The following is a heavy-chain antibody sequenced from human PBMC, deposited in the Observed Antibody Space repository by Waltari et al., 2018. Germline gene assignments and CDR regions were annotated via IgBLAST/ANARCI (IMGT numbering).Heavy chain of an antibody. CDR2: IIPIFGTA. D-gene: IGHD4-17*01. V-gene: IGHV1-69*08. J-gene: IGHJ4*02. CDR3: ARERGGATVVYFDY. CDR1: GGTFSSYA. Sequence: QVQLVQSGAEVKKPGSSVKVSCKASGGTFSSYAISRVGQAPGQGLEWMGRIIPIFGTANYTQKFQCRVTITADKSTSTAYMELSSLRSEDTAVYYCARERGGATVVYFDYWGQGTLVTVSS.